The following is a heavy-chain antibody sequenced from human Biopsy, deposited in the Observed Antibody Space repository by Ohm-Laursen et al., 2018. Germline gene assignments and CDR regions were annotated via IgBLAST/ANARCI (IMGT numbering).Heavy chain of an antibody. Sequence: GTLSLTCSVSGGSIISYYWTWIRRPPGKGLEWIGHVYNGGITNYNPSLKSRVTISKDTSKNQFSLQVNSVTAADTAVYYCARTPRDSFWSGSYKRGLWFDPWGQGTLVIVSS. CDR2: VYNGGIT. CDR3: ARTPRDSFWSGSYKRGLWFDP. V-gene: IGHV4-59*01. CDR1: GGSIISYY. D-gene: IGHD3-3*01. J-gene: IGHJ5*02.